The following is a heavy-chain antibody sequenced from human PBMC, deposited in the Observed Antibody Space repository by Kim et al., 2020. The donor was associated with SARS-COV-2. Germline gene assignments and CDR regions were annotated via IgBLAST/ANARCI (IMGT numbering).Heavy chain of an antibody. CDR3: AKEDHSWFGELLLGDY. D-gene: IGHD3-10*01. J-gene: IGHJ4*02. Sequence: SGRGRFTISRDNSKNTLYLQMNSLRAEDTAVYYCAKEDHSWFGELLLGDYWGQGTLVTVSS. V-gene: IGHV3-30*02.